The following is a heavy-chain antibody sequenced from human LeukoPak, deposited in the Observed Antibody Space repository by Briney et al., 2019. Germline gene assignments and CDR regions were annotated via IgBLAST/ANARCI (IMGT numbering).Heavy chain of an antibody. Sequence: PSETLSLTCTVSGGSISTSYYWGWLRQPPGEGLEWIGNIYYSGDSYYNPSLKSRVTISVDTSKNQFSLKVISVTAADTAVYYCARLGGHSHTWYEIDYWGQGTLVTVSS. CDR3: ARLGGHSHTWYEIDY. V-gene: IGHV4-39*01. J-gene: IGHJ4*02. D-gene: IGHD6-13*01. CDR1: GGSISTSYY. CDR2: IYYSGDS.